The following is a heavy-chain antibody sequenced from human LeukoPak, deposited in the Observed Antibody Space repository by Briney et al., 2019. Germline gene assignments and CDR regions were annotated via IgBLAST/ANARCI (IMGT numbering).Heavy chain of an antibody. CDR2: VYYTGST. CDR3: ARHSGSGSLSRPFDP. V-gene: IGHV4-39*01. D-gene: IGHD3-10*01. Sequence: SETLSLTCRVSGASVTNWWLHWLWPRPPPGKEREWFASVYYTGSTYYNPSLKSRVTISIDTSKNQFSLRLTSVTATDTAIYHCARHSGSGSLSRPFDPWGQGTLVTVSS. J-gene: IGHJ5*02. CDR1: GASVTNWWLH.